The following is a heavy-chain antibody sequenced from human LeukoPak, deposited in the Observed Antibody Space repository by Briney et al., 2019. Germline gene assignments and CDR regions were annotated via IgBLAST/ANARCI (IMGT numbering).Heavy chain of an antibody. CDR1: GFTFSSYS. D-gene: IGHD3-22*01. V-gene: IGHV3-21*01. CDR3: ASFRYDSSGYCPY. J-gene: IGHJ4*02. Sequence: GGSLRLSCAASGFTFSSYSMNWVRQAPGKGLEWVSSISSSSSYIYYADSVKGRFTISRDNAKNSLYLQMNSLRAEDTAVYYCASFRYDSSGYCPYWGQGTLVTVSS. CDR2: ISSSSSYI.